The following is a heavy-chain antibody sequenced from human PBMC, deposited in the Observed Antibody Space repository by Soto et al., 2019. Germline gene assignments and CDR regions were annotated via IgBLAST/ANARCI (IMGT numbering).Heavy chain of an antibody. J-gene: IGHJ4*02. CDR3: AKSPGMYYYDSSGYYHYDY. CDR1: GFTFSSYA. V-gene: IGHV3-23*01. Sequence: GGSLRLSCAASGFTFSSYAMSWVRQAPGKALEWVSAISGSGVSTYYADPVKGRFTISRDNSKNTLYLQMNSLRAEDTAVYYCAKSPGMYYYDSSGYYHYDYWGQGTLVTVSS. CDR2: ISGSGVST. D-gene: IGHD3-22*01.